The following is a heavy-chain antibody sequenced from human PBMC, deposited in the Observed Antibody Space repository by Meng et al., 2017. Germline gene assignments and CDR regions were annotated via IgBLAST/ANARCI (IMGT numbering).Heavy chain of an antibody. CDR1: GGSFSGYY. Sequence: QVQVQQVGAGLLKPSETLSLPCAGYGGSFSGYYWSWTRQPPRKGLEWIGEINHSGSTNYNPSLKSRVTISVDTSKNQFSLKLSSVTAADTAVYYCARRGIAARPFYYWGQGTLVTVSS. V-gene: IGHV4-34*01. CDR3: ARRGIAARPFYY. D-gene: IGHD6-6*01. CDR2: INHSGST. J-gene: IGHJ4*02.